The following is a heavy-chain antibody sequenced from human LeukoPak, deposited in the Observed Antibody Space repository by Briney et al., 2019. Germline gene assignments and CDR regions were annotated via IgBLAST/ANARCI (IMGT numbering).Heavy chain of an antibody. CDR1: GYSISSGYY. CDR2: ISHSGSP. CDR3: VRDHVSPGLSNWFDP. J-gene: IGHJ5*02. V-gene: IGHV4-38-2*02. Sequence: SETLSLTCTVSGYSISSGYYWGWIRQPPGKGLEWIGSISHSGSPYYNPSLKSRVTISVHTSKNQFSLKLSSVTAADTAVYYFVRDHVSPGLSNWFDPWGQGTLVTVSS. D-gene: IGHD3-16*01.